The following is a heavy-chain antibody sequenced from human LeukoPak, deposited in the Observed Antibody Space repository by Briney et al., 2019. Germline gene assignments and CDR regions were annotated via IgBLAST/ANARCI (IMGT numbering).Heavy chain of an antibody. D-gene: IGHD5-18*01. CDR2: ISGSGGST. CDR1: GFTFSSYA. Sequence: GGSLRLSCAASGFTFSSYAMSWVRQAPGKGLEWVSAISGSGGSTYYADCVKGRFTISRDNSKTTLYLQMNSLRAEATAVYYCAKVRGYSYIFDYWGQGPLVTVSS. V-gene: IGHV3-23*01. CDR3: AKVRGYSYIFDY. J-gene: IGHJ4*02.